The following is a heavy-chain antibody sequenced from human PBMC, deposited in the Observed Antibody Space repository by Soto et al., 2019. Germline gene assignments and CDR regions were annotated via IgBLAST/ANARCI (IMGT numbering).Heavy chain of an antibody. Sequence: EVQLVESGGGLVQPGGSLRLSCAASGFTFSSYDMHWVRQATGKGLEWVSAIGTAGDTYYPGSVKGRFTISRENAKNYLYLQMNSLRAEDTAVYYCARLYYDILTGRKNYYFDYWGQGTLVTVSS. CDR2: IGTAGDT. CDR3: ARLYYDILTGRKNYYFDY. V-gene: IGHV3-13*01. CDR1: GFTFSSYD. D-gene: IGHD3-9*01. J-gene: IGHJ4*02.